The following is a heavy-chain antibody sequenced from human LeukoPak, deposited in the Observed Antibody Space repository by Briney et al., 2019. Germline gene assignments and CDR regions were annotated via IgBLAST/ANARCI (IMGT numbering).Heavy chain of an antibody. CDR1: GGSFSGYY. Sequence: PSETLSLTCAVYGGSFSGYYWSWIRQPPGKGLEWIGEINHSGSTNYNPSLKSRVTISVDTSKNQFSLKLSSVTAADTAVYYCARGVLYYYYGMDVWGQGTTVTVSS. J-gene: IGHJ6*02. CDR3: ARGVLYYYYGMDV. V-gene: IGHV4-34*01. CDR2: INHSGST.